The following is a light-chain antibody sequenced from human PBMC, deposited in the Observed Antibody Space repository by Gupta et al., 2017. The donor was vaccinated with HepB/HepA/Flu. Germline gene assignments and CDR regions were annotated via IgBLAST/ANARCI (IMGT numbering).Light chain of an antibody. J-gene: IGKJ4*01. CDR1: QRLLHSDGNTY. CDR2: KVS. Sequence: DVVMTQSPLSLPVTLGQPASISGRSSQRLLHSDGNTYLSWFQQRPGQPPRRLIKKVSNRESGVPDRFSGSGSGTDFTLKISRVEAEDVGVYFCMQGGHWPLTFGGGTKVEIK. CDR3: MQGGHWPLT. V-gene: IGKV2-30*02.